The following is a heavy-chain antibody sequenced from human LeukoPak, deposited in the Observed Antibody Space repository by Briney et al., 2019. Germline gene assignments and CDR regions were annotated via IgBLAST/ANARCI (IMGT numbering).Heavy chain of an antibody. J-gene: IGHJ3*02. V-gene: IGHV3-74*01. CDR1: GFTFSSYW. D-gene: IGHD6-19*01. CDR2: INSDGSST. Sequence: PGGSLRLSCAASGFTFSSYWMHWVRQAPGKGLVWVSRINSDGSSTSYADSVKGRFTISRDNAKNTLYLQMNSLRAEDTAVYYCAREGSGRVAFDIRGQGTMVTVSS. CDR3: AREGSGRVAFDI.